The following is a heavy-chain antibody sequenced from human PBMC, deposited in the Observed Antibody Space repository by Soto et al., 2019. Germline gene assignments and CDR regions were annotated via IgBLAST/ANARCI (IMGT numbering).Heavy chain of an antibody. CDR1: GGSFSLSV. V-gene: IGHV1-69*12. D-gene: IGHD3-3*01. Sequence: QVQLVQSGAEVKKPGSSVKVSCKTSGGSFSLSVISWVRQAPGQGLEWMGGIIPSSGSPNHAQDFQGRISTAADDSTRTAHMELRSLSSEDTAVYYCATLSSGTWSGFTSYWGQGTLVTVSS. J-gene: IGHJ4*02. CDR2: IIPSSGSP. CDR3: ATLSSGTWSGFTSY.